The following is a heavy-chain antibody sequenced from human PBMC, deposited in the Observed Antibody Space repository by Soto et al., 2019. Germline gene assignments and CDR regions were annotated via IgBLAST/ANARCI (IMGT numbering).Heavy chain of an antibody. Sequence: QVQLQQWGAGLLKSSETLSLTCAVYGGSFSGYYWSWIRQPPGKGLEWIGEINYSGSTNYNPSLKSRVTISVDTPKNQLSLKLSSVTAAVTAVYYCARTYGSGSRGTLDIWGQGTMVTVSS. CDR3: ARTYGSGSRGTLDI. D-gene: IGHD3-10*01. CDR1: GGSFSGYY. CDR2: INYSGST. V-gene: IGHV4-34*01. J-gene: IGHJ3*02.